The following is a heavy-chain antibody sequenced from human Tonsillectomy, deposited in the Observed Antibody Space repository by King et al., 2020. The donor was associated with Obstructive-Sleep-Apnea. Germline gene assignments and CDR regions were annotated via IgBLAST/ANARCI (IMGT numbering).Heavy chain of an antibody. CDR1: GGSISRSSYY. CDR3: AREGEERYTYGWIDY. J-gene: IGHJ4*02. CDR2: IYYSGST. D-gene: IGHD5-18*01. V-gene: IGHV4-39*07. Sequence: QLQESGPGLVKPSETLSLTCTVSGGSISRSSYYWGWIRQPPGKGLEWIGSIYYSGSTYYNPSLKSRVTISVDTSKNQFSLKLNSVTAADTAVYYCAREGEERYTYGWIDYWGQGTLVTVSS.